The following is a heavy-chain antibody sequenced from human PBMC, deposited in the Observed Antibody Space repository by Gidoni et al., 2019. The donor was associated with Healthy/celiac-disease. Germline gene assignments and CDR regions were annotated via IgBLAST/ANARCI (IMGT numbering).Heavy chain of an antibody. J-gene: IGHJ5*02. D-gene: IGHD2-2*01. Sequence: QVQLQQWGAGLLKPSETLSLTCAVYGGSFRGYYWRWIRQPPGKGLEWIGEINHSGSTNYNPSLKSRVTISVDTSKNQFSLKLSSVTAADTAVYYCARGSEAHHRPFQLKAVSRFDPWGQGTLVTVSS. CDR3: ARGSEAHHRPFQLKAVSRFDP. CDR1: GGSFRGYY. V-gene: IGHV4-34*01. CDR2: INHSGST.